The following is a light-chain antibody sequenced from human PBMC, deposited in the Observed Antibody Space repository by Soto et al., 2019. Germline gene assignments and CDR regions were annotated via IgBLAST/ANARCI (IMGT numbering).Light chain of an antibody. V-gene: IGKV3-15*01. J-gene: IGKJ2*01. CDR1: QSVGSN. CDR2: GAS. CDR3: QQYNNWPPFT. Sequence: EIVMTQSPATLSVSPGERATLSCGASQSVGSNLAWYQQKPGQAPRLLIYGASTRAIGIPARFSGSGSGTEFNLTISSRQSEDFTVYYCQQYNNWPPFTFGQGTKLEMK.